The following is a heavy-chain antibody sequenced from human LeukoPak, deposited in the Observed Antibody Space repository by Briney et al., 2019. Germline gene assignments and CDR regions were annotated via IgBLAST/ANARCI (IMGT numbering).Heavy chain of an antibody. D-gene: IGHD4-23*01. J-gene: IGHJ4*02. CDR1: GGSISSGGYS. CDR3: AREGDGTVVTYFDY. CDR2: IYHSGST. V-gene: IGHV4-30-2*01. Sequence: SETLSLTCAVSGGSISSGGYSWSWIRQPPGKGLEWIGYIYHSGSTYYNPSLKSRVTISVDRSKNQFSLKLSSVTAADTAVYYCAREGDGTVVTYFDYWGQGTLVTVSS.